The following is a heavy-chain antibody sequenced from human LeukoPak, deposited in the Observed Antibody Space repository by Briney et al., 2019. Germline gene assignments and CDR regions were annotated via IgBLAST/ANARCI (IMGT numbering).Heavy chain of an antibody. Sequence: PRGSLRLSCAASGFTFSSYAMHWVRQAPGKGLEWVAVISYDGSNKYYADSVKGRFTISRDNSKNTPYLQMNSLRAEDTAVYYCASSTVGATGHFDYWGQGTLVTVSS. V-gene: IGHV3-30-3*01. CDR1: GFTFSSYA. D-gene: IGHD1-26*01. CDR2: ISYDGSNK. CDR3: ASSTVGATGHFDY. J-gene: IGHJ4*02.